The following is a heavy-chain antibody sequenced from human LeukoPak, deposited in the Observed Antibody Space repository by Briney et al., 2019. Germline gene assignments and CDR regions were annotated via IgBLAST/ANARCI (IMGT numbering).Heavy chain of an antibody. CDR1: GFMLRSHW. V-gene: IGHV3-7*01. CDR2: IKQDGSEK. Sequence: PGGSLRLSCTASGFMLRSHWMSWVRQVPGRGLEWVAHIKQDGSEKHYLDSVEGRFTLSREDAKNSLYLQMDSLRVDDTAVYYCARGPHYGDRVDYLDYWGQGTLVTVSS. D-gene: IGHD4-17*01. J-gene: IGHJ4*02. CDR3: ARGPHYGDRVDYLDY.